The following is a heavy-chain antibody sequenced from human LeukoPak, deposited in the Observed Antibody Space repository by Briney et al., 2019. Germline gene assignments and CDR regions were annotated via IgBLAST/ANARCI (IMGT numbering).Heavy chain of an antibody. CDR3: ARAIGKQPYYYYYYMDV. J-gene: IGHJ6*03. CDR1: GCTFSSYA. D-gene: IGHD5-18*01. Sequence: SSVKVSCKASGCTFSSYAISWVRQAPGQGLEWMGGIIPIFGTANYAQKFQGRVTITTDESTSTAYMELSSLRSEDTAVYYCARAIGKQPYYYYYYMDVWGKGTTVTVSS. V-gene: IGHV1-69*05. CDR2: IIPIFGTA.